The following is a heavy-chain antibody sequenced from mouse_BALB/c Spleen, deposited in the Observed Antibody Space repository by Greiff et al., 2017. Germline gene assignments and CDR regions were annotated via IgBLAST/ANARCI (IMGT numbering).Heavy chain of an antibody. Sequence: EVKLMESGGGLVKLGGSLKLSCAASGFTFSSYYMSWVRQTPEKRLELVAAINSNGGSTYYPDTVKGRFTISRDNAKNTLYLQMSSLKSEDTALYYCARHGGLTTATFGYFDVWGAGTTVTVSS. V-gene: IGHV5-6-2*01. CDR1: GFTFSSYY. D-gene: IGHD1-2*01. CDR3: ARHGGLTTATFGYFDV. CDR2: INSNGGST. J-gene: IGHJ1*01.